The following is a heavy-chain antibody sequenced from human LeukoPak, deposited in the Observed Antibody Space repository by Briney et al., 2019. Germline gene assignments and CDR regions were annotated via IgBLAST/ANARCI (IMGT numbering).Heavy chain of an antibody. V-gene: IGHV5-51*01. CDR3: ARQPRPGHLDP. Sequence: GESLKISCKGSGYSFINYWIGWVRLMPGKGLEWMGIIYPSDSDTRYSPSFQGQVTISADKSISTAYLQWGSLKASDTAMYYCARQPRPGHLDPWGQGTLVTVSS. D-gene: IGHD6-6*01. J-gene: IGHJ5*02. CDR1: GYSFINYW. CDR2: IYPSDSDT.